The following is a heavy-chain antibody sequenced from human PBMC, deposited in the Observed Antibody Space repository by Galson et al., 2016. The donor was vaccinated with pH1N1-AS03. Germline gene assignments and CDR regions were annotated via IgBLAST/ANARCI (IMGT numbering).Heavy chain of an antibody. J-gene: IGHJ6*02. D-gene: IGHD4-17*01. CDR1: GFSFSSYA. CDR2: ISYDGRNQ. Sequence: SLRLSCAASGFSFSSYAMHWVRQAPGKGLEWVAVISYDGRNQLYADSVKGRFAISRDTSKNTLFLRMNSLRPEDTAVYYCSRGRYGDYESGYYYGMDVWSQGTTVTVSS. CDR3: SRGRYGDYESGYYYGMDV. V-gene: IGHV3-30*09.